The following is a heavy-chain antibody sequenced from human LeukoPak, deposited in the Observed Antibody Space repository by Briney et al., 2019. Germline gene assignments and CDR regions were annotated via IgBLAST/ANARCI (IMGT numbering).Heavy chain of an antibody. CDR1: GGSFSGYY. CDR2: INHSGST. V-gene: IGHV4-34*01. Sequence: SETLSLTCAVYGGSFSGYYWSWIRQPPGKGLEWIGEINHSGSTNYNPSLKSRVTISVDTSKNQFSLKLSSVTAADTAVYYCARAWGGFDYWGQGTLVTVSS. D-gene: IGHD3-16*01. CDR3: ARAWGGFDY. J-gene: IGHJ4*02.